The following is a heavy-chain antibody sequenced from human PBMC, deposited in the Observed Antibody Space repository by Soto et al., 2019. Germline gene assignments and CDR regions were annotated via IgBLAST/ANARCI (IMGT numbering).Heavy chain of an antibody. D-gene: IGHD6-19*01. J-gene: IGHJ3*02. V-gene: IGHV3-30-3*01. CDR2: ISYDGSNK. Sequence: SLRLSCAASGFTFSSYAMHWVRQAPGKGLEWVAVISYDGSNKYYADSVKGRFTISRDNSKNTLYLQMNSLRAEDTAVYYCARELAGYDAFDIWGQGTMVTVSS. CDR1: GFTFSSYA. CDR3: ARELAGYDAFDI.